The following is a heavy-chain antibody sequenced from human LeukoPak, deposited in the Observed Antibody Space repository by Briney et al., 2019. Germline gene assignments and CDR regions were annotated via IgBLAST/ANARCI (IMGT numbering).Heavy chain of an antibody. Sequence: SQTLSLTCAISGDSFSINSAAWNWIRQSPSRGLEWLGRTYQRSKWYNDYAVSVKSRITINPDISKNQFSLKLNSVTPEDTAVYYCARSPSPYSSGWYFDYWGQGTLVTVSS. D-gene: IGHD6-19*01. CDR3: ARSPSPYSSGWYFDY. V-gene: IGHV6-1*01. J-gene: IGHJ4*02. CDR2: TYQRSKWYN. CDR1: GDSFSINSAA.